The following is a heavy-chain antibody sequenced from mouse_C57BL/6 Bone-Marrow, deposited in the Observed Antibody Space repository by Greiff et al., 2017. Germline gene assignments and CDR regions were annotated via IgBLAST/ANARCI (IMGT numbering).Heavy chain of an antibody. CDR1: GYTFTSYG. CDR3: AIYYYGIFAY. Sequence: QVQLQQSGAELARPGASVKLSCKASGYTFTSYGISWVKQRTGQGLEWIGEIYPRSGNTYYYEKFKGKATLTADKSSSTAYMELRSLTSEDSAVYFCAIYYYGIFAYWGQGTLVTVSA. CDR2: IYPRSGNT. D-gene: IGHD1-1*01. J-gene: IGHJ3*01. V-gene: IGHV1-81*01.